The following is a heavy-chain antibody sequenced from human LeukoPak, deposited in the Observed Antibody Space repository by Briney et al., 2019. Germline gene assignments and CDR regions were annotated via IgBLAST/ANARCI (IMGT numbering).Heavy chain of an antibody. CDR3: TRQGGQLATIDY. J-gene: IGHJ4*02. D-gene: IGHD6-6*01. CDR1: GFTFSGSA. V-gene: IGHV3-73*01. CDR2: IRSKANSYAT. Sequence: GGSLKLSCAASGFTFSGSAMHWVRQASGKGLEWVGRIRSKANSYATAYAASVKGRFTISRDDSKNTAYLQMNSLKTEDTAVYYCTRQGGQLATIDYWGQGTLVTVSS.